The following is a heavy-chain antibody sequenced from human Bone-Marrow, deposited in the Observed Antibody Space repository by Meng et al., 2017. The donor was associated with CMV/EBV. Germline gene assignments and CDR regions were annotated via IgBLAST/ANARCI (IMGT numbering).Heavy chain of an antibody. CDR1: GFTFNSYS. V-gene: IGHV3-21*01. J-gene: IGHJ4*02. D-gene: IGHD2-21*01. CDR3: WSPNCGDC. CDR2: ISSSSSYI. Sequence: GESLKISCAASGFTFNSYSMNWVRQAPGKGLEWVSSISSSSSYIYYAGSVKGRFTISRDTSKNTLYLHMNSLRAEDTAVYYCWSPNCGDCWGQGTLVTVSS.